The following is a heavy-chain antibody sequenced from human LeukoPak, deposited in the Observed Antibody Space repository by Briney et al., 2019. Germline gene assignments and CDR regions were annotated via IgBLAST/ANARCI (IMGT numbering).Heavy chain of an antibody. D-gene: IGHD6-13*01. CDR3: ARGLSWYSSSWYYFDY. CDR2: INPSGGST. J-gene: IGHJ4*02. Sequence: ASVKVSCKASGYTFTSYYMHWVRQAPGQGLEWMGIINPSGGSTSYAQKFQGRVTMTRGMSTSTVYMELSSLRSEDTAVYYCARGLSWYSSSWYYFDYWGQGTLVTVSS. CDR1: GYTFTSYY. V-gene: IGHV1-46*01.